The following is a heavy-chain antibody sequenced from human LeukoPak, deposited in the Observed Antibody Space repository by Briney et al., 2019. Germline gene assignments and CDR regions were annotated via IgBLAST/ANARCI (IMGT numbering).Heavy chain of an antibody. CDR1: GYRFTNYW. V-gene: IGHV5-51*01. CDR2: IYPGDSDT. J-gene: IGHJ4*02. D-gene: IGHD6-13*01. CDR3: ARLMGASWQQQDY. Sequence: GESLKISCKGSGYRFTNYWISWVRQMPGKGLEWMGIIYPGDSDTRYSPSFQGQVTISADKSISTAYLQWSSLKASDTAMYYCARLMGASWQQQDYWGQGTLVTVSS.